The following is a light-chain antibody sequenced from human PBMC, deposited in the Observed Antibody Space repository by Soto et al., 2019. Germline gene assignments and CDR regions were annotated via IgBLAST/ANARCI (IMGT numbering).Light chain of an antibody. CDR3: QQHGSSPPWT. V-gene: IGKV3-20*01. Sequence: EIVLTQSPGTLSLSPGERATLSCRASQSVSSSYLAWYQQKPGQAPRLLIYGASSRATGIPDRFSGSGSGTDFTLTISRLAPEDFAVYYCQQHGSSPPWTFGQGTNVDIK. J-gene: IGKJ1*01. CDR2: GAS. CDR1: QSVSSSY.